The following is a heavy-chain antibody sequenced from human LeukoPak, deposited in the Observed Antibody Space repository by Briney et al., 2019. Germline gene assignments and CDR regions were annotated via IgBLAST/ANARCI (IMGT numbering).Heavy chain of an antibody. Sequence: SQTLSLTCTVSGGSISSGSYYWCWIRQPAGKGLEWIGRIYTSGSTNYNPSLKSRVTISVDTSKNQFSLKLSSVTAADTAVYYCARDVVVTANWGWWGQGTLVTVSS. CDR1: GGSISSGSYY. CDR2: IYTSGST. J-gene: IGHJ4*02. V-gene: IGHV4-61*02. D-gene: IGHD2-21*02. CDR3: ARDVVVTANWGW.